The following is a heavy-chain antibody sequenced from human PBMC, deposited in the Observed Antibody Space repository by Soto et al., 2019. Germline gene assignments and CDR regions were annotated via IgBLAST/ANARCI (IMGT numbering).Heavy chain of an antibody. J-gene: IGHJ3*01. V-gene: IGHV3-23*01. D-gene: IGHD1-1*01. Sequence: EVQLLESGGGLVQPGGSLRLSCAASGITFSHYSMSWVRQAPRKGLESVSSITGSGGNTYYADSVKGRFTISRDISKTTVILLMDSLRAEDTAVYYCAKLSGLDAFDLWGQGTKVTVSS. CDR2: ITGSGGNT. CDR1: GITFSHYS. CDR3: AKLSGLDAFDL.